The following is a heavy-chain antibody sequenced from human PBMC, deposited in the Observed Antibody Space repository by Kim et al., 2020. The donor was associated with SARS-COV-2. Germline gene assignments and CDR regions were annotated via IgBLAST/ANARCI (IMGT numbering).Heavy chain of an antibody. CDR2: IYPGDSGT. CDR1: GYTFTTSW. V-gene: IGHV5-51*01. CDR3: ARSYGDQLFDF. Sequence: GESLKISCKGSGYTFTTSWIAWVRQMPGKALEYMGIIYPGDSGTRYNQSFEGQTTISDDKSISTVFLHWGSLKASDTAMYYCARSYGDQLFDFWGQG. D-gene: IGHD4-17*01. J-gene: IGHJ3*01.